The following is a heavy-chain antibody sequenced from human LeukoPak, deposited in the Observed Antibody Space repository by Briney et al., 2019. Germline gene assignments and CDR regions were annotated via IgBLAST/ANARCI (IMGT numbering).Heavy chain of an antibody. Sequence: SQTLSLTCAISGYSVSINSAAWNWIRQSPSRGLEWLGRTYYRSKWYNDYAVSVKSRITINPDTTKNQFSLQLNSVTPDDTAVYYCARAPGGGYSSSWDFDYWGQGTLVTVSS. J-gene: IGHJ4*02. CDR2: TYYRSKWYN. CDR3: ARAPGGGYSSSWDFDY. CDR1: GYSVSINSAA. V-gene: IGHV6-1*01. D-gene: IGHD6-13*01.